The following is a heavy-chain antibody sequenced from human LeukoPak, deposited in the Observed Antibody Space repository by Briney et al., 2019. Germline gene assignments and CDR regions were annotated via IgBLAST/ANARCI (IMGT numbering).Heavy chain of an antibody. D-gene: IGHD6-13*01. CDR3: ARSQSSSLIDY. J-gene: IGHJ4*02. CDR1: GFSLSAYG. CDR2: IWYDGTSK. V-gene: IGHV3-33*01. Sequence: PGRSLRLSCAASGFSLSAYGVPWVRQAPGKGLEWVAVIWYDGTSKDYADSVKGRFTFSRDNSKNTLYLQMNSLTVEDTAAYYCARSQSSSLIDYWGQGTLVTVSS.